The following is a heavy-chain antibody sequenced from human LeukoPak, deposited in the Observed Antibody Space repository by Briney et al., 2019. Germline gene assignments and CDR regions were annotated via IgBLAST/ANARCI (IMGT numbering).Heavy chain of an antibody. D-gene: IGHD3-10*01. J-gene: IGHJ5*02. Sequence: SETLSLTCTVSGGSIHSYWSWIRQPAGKGLEWIGRISGSGTITYNPALQSRLTISIDASKNQFSLKLMSVTAADTAVYYCARDSGTTGEVKFDPWGQGTLVTVSS. CDR2: ISGSGTI. CDR1: GGSIHSY. CDR3: ARDSGTTGEVKFDP. V-gene: IGHV4-4*07.